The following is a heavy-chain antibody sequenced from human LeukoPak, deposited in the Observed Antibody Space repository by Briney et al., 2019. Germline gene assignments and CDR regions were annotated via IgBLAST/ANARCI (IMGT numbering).Heavy chain of an antibody. CDR2: ISGSGGST. CDR3: ARDGGLYSSGWYSFDY. J-gene: IGHJ4*02. V-gene: IGHV3-23*01. D-gene: IGHD6-19*01. Sequence: LPGGSLRLSCAASGFTFSSYAMSWVRQAPGKGLEWVSAISGSGGSTYYADSVKGRFTISRDNSKNTLYLQMNSLRAEDTAVYYCARDGGLYSSGWYSFDYWGQGTLVTVSS. CDR1: GFTFSSYA.